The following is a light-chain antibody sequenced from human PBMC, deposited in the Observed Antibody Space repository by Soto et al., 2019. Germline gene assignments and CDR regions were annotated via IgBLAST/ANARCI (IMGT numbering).Light chain of an antibody. Sequence: QSALTQPPSASGSPGQSVTISCTGTSSDVGGYNYVSWYQQHPGKAPKLMIYEVSKRPSGVPDRFSGPKSGNTASLTVSGLQADDEADYYGSSYAGSNNLGVFGGGTKLTVL. V-gene: IGLV2-8*01. CDR1: SSDVGGYNY. CDR2: EVS. CDR3: SSYAGSNNLGV. J-gene: IGLJ2*01.